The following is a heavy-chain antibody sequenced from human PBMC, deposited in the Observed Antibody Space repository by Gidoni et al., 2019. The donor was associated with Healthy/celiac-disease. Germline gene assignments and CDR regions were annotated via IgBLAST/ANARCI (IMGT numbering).Heavy chain of an antibody. J-gene: IGHJ3*02. D-gene: IGHD6-13*01. CDR2: INNSGST. CDR1: GGSCSGYY. CDR3: ARVYSSSWYRAAFDI. V-gene: IGHV4-34*01. Sequence: QVQLQQWCAGLLKPSETLSLTCAVYGGSCSGYYWSWIRQPPGKGLEWIGEINNSGSTNYNPSLKSRVTISVDTSRNQFSLKLSSVTAADTAVYYCARVYSSSWYRAAFDIWGQGTMVTVSS.